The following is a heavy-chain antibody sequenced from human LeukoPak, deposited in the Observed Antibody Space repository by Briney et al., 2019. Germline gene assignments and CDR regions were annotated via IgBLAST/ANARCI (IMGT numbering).Heavy chain of an antibody. Sequence: PGGSLRLSCAASGFTFSSYAMHWVRQAPGKGLEWVAVISYDGSNKYYADSVKGRFTISRDNSKNTLYLQMNSLRAEDTAVYYCARDRGWELLQRDYYYGMDVWGKGTTVTVSS. J-gene: IGHJ6*04. D-gene: IGHD1-26*01. CDR3: ARDRGWELLQRDYYYGMDV. CDR1: GFTFSSYA. CDR2: ISYDGSNK. V-gene: IGHV3-30*04.